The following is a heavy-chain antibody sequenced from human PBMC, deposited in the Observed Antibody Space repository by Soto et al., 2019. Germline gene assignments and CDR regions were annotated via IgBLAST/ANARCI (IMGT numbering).Heavy chain of an antibody. D-gene: IGHD1-26*01. CDR3: FRELLSPRWFDP. Sequence: ASVKVSCKASGYSFTDYYMHWVRQAPGQGLEWMGWINPHSGATNYAQNFQGRVTMTRDTSISTAYMELSRLRSDDTAVYYCFRELLSPRWFDPWGQGTLVTSPQ. J-gene: IGHJ5*02. CDR1: GYSFTDYY. V-gene: IGHV1-2*02. CDR2: INPHSGAT.